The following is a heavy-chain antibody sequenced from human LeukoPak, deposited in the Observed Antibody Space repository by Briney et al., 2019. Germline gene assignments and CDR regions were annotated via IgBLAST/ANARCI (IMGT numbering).Heavy chain of an antibody. CDR1: GFTFSSYA. CDR3: ARAIGYSYGYFDY. CDR2: ILYDGSNK. Sequence: GGSLRLSCAASGFTFSSYAMHWVRQAPGKGLEWVAVILYDGSNKYYADSVKGRFTISGDNSKNTLYLQMNSLRAEDTAVYYCARAIGYSYGYFDYWGQGTLVTVSS. J-gene: IGHJ4*02. D-gene: IGHD5-18*01. V-gene: IGHV3-30*04.